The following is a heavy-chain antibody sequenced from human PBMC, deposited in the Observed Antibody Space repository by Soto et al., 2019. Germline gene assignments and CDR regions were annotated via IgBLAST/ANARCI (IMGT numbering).Heavy chain of an antibody. CDR2: IYYSGST. J-gene: IGHJ4*02. CDR1: GGSISSYY. CDR3: ARYSGSYQDFDY. V-gene: IGHV4-59*01. D-gene: IGHD1-26*01. Sequence: QVQLQESGPGLVKPSETLSLTCTVSGGSISSYYWSWIRQPPGKGLEWIGYIYYSGSTNYNPSLKSRVTISVDTSKNQFSLKLSSVTAVDTAVYYCARYSGSYQDFDYWGQGTLVTVSS.